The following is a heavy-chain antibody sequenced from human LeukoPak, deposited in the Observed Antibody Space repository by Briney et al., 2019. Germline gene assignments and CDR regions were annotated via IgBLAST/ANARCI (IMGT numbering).Heavy chain of an antibody. V-gene: IGHV4-4*07. CDR2: IHTSGST. J-gene: IGHJ5*02. D-gene: IGHD1-1*01. CDR1: GGSISSYY. CDR3: ARGSRVENWFDP. Sequence: PSETLSLTCIVSGGSISSYYWSWIRQPAGKGLEWIGRIHTSGSTNCNLSLKSRVTMSLDMSKNQFSLKLSSVTAADTAVYYCARGSRVENWFDPWGQGTLVTVSS.